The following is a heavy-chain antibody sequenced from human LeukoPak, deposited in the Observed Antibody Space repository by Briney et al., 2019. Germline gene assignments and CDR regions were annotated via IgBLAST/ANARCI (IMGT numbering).Heavy chain of an antibody. D-gene: IGHD3-3*01. V-gene: IGHV4-34*01. CDR2: INHSGST. Sequence: SETLSLTCTVSGGSISSYYWSWIRQPPGKGLEWIGEINHSGSTNYNPSLKSRVTISVDTSKNQFSLKLSSVTAADTAVYYCARGLRFLEWLLSRKFDPWGQGTLVTVSS. J-gene: IGHJ5*02. CDR3: ARGLRFLEWLLSRKFDP. CDR1: GGSISSYY.